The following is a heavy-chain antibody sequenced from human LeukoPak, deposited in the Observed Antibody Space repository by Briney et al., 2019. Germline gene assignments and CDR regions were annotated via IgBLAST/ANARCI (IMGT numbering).Heavy chain of an antibody. J-gene: IGHJ4*02. CDR3: AKGGLRYFDWLLFGHFDY. D-gene: IGHD3-9*01. Sequence: PGGSLRLSCAASGFTFDDYAMPWVRQAPGKGLEWVSGISWNSGSIGYADSVKGRFTISRDNAKTSLYLQMNSLRAEDTALYYCAKGGLRYFDWLLFGHFDYWGQGTLVTVSS. CDR2: ISWNSGSI. V-gene: IGHV3-9*01. CDR1: GFTFDDYA.